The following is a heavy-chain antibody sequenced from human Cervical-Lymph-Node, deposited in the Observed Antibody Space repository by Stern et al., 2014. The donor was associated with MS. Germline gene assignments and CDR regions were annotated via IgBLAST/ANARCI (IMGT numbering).Heavy chain of an antibody. J-gene: IGHJ5*02. CDR2: IHGDASET. V-gene: IGHV5-51*01. D-gene: IGHD2-2*01. CDR1: GYSFPSYW. Sequence: VQLLESGAEVKKPGESLKISCKGSGYSFPSYWIGWVRQMPGKGLEWMGVIHGDASETRYSPSFQGQVTMSADKSTNVAFLQWTSLKSSDTAIYYCVRHSHCSPTRCYPSWFDPWGQGTLVIVSS. CDR3: VRHSHCSPTRCYPSWFDP.